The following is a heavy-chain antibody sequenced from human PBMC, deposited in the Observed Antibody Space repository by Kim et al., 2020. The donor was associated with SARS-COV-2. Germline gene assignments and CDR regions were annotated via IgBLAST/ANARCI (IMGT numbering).Heavy chain of an antibody. D-gene: IGHD5-12*01. CDR3: ARQGWGNGYNLDY. CDR1: GVTFSSSP. V-gene: IGHV3-30*04. CDR2: ISSDGSNK. Sequence: GGSLRRSCATSGVTFSSSPMHWVRQAPGKGLEWVALISSDGSNKYYADSVRGRFTISRDNSKSTLYLQMDSLRSEDSAIFYCARQGWGNGYNLDYWGQGTLVTVSS. J-gene: IGHJ4*02.